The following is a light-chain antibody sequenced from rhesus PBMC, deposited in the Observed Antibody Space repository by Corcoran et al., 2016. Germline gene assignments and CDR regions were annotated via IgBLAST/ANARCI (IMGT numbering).Light chain of an antibody. CDR2: KAS. CDR1: QSISSW. Sequence: DIQMTQSPSSLSAYVGDTVTITCRASQSISSWLDWYQQKPGTAPKLLIYKASSLQSGVPSRFSGSGSGTDFTLPISSLQPDDFATYYYLQYSSSPFTFGPGTKLDIK. V-gene: IGKV1-22*01. CDR3: LQYSSSPFT. J-gene: IGKJ3*01.